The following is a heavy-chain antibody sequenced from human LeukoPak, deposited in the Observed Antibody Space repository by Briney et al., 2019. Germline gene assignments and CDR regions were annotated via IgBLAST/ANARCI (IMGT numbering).Heavy chain of an antibody. J-gene: IGHJ4*02. CDR1: GFTFSSYW. Sequence: GGSLRLSCAASGFTFSSYWMSWVRQAPGKGLEWVANIKQDGSGKYYVDSVKGRFTISRDNAKNSLYLQMNSPRAEDTAVYYCARGALYDYVWGSYRSDYWGQGTLVTGSS. V-gene: IGHV3-7*03. CDR3: ARGALYDYVWGSYRSDY. CDR2: IKQDGSGK. D-gene: IGHD3-16*02.